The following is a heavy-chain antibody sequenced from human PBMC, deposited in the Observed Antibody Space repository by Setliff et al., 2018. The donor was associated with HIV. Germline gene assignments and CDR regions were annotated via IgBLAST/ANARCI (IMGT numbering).Heavy chain of an antibody. CDR3: AKDQGPPDSNFWIDPLYMDV. CDR2: INPNNGAS. D-gene: IGHD3-3*01. J-gene: IGHJ6*03. V-gene: IGHV1-2*02. CDR1: GYTFTGHY. Sequence: ASVKVSCKASGYTFTGHYMHWVRQAPGQGLEWMGWINPNNGASNYAQRFQGRVTMTRDTSISTAYMELSRLRSDDTAVYYCAKDQGPPDSNFWIDPLYMDVWGKGTTVTVSS.